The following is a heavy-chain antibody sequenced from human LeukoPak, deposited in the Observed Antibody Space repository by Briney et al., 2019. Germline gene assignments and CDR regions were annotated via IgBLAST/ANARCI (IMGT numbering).Heavy chain of an antibody. CDR2: ISYDGSNK. CDR1: GFTFSSYA. J-gene: IGHJ4*02. V-gene: IGHV3-30*01. D-gene: IGHD4-23*01. CDR3: ARDYYGGNSYYFDY. Sequence: PGGSLRLSCAASGFTFSSYAMHWVRQAPGKGLEGVAVISYDGSNKYYADSVKGRFTISRDNSKNTLYLQMNSLRAEKTAVYYCARDYYGGNSYYFDYWGQGTLVTVSS.